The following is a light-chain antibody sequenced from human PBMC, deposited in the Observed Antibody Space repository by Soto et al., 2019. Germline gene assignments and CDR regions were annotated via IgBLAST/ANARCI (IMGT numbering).Light chain of an antibody. CDR1: QSVSSY. CDR3: LQRSNWLT. Sequence: EIVLTQSPGTLSLSPGERATLSCRASQSVSSYLAWYQQKPCQAPRLLIYGASNRATGIPARFSGSGSGTDFTLTISSLEPEDSAVYYCLQRSNWLTFGGGTKVDIK. V-gene: IGKV3-11*01. J-gene: IGKJ4*01. CDR2: GAS.